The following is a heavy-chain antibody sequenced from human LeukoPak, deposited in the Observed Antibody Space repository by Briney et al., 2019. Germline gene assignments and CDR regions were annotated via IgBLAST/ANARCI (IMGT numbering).Heavy chain of an antibody. CDR3: ARGGNSWSGYES. D-gene: IGHD3/OR15-3a*01. V-gene: IGHV3-23*01. Sequence: GGSLRLSCAASGFTFSIYAMSWVRHAPGRGLEWACAIDTRGSMTYYADSVKGRFTISRDNSKNTVYLQMNGLRGEDTALYYCARGGNSWSGYESWGQGTLVTVSS. CDR1: GFTFSIYA. J-gene: IGHJ4*02. CDR2: IDTRGSMT.